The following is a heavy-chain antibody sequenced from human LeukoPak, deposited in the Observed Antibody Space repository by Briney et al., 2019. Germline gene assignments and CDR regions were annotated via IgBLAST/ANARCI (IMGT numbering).Heavy chain of an antibody. CDR3: ASPMSSGWFFWAY. CDR1: GFTFSSYG. V-gene: IGHV3-21*01. Sequence: GGSLRLSCAASGFTFSSYGMSWVRQAPGKGLEWVSSISSSSSYIYYADSVKGRFTISRDNAKNSLYLQMNSLRAEDTAVYYCASPMSSGWFFWAYWGQGTLVTVSS. CDR2: ISSSSSYI. J-gene: IGHJ4*02. D-gene: IGHD6-19*01.